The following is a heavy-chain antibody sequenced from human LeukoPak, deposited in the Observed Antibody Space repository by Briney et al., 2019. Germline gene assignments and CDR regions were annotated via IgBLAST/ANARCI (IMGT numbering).Heavy chain of an antibody. Sequence: PGGSLRLSCAASGFSFENYNMNWVRQAPGKGLEWVAYINVITDYIYYADSVKGRFTISRDNSKNTLYLQMNSLRAEDTAVYYCARAARGELLVERFDYWGQGTLVTVSS. D-gene: IGHD1-26*01. CDR2: INVITDYI. CDR1: GFSFENYN. J-gene: IGHJ4*02. CDR3: ARAARGELLVERFDY. V-gene: IGHV3-21*01.